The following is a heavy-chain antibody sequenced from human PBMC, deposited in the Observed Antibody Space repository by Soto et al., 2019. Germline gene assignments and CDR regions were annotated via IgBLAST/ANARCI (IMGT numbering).Heavy chain of an antibody. V-gene: IGHV3-30*03. CDR2: ISYDGSNK. CDR3: ATAGSNWNSAIYN. Sequence: PGGSLRLSCAASGFTFSTYAMHWVRQAPGKGLEWVAVISYDGSNKYYADSVKGRFTISRDNSKNTLYLQMNSLRTEDTAVYHCATAGSNWNSAIYNWGQGILLPVSS. J-gene: IGHJ4*02. CDR1: GFTFSTYA. D-gene: IGHD1-1*01.